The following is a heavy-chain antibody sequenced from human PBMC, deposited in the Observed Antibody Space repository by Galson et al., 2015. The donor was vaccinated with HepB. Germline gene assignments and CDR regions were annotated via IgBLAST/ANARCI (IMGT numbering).Heavy chain of an antibody. J-gene: IGHJ1*01. CDR3: AKDSGYCSSDPCREYSQW. Sequence: SLRLSCAASGFTFNNYGMHWVRQAPGKGLEWVAVISYDGTNKYYADSVKGRFTISRDTSKNTLHLQMDSLRAEDTAVYFCAKDSGYCSSDPCREYSQWWGQGTLVTVSS. CDR1: GFTFNNYG. V-gene: IGHV3-30*18. CDR2: ISYDGTNK. D-gene: IGHD2-2*03.